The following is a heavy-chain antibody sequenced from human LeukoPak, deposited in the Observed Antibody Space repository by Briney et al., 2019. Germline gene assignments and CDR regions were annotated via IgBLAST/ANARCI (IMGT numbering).Heavy chain of an antibody. J-gene: IGHJ4*02. CDR3: ARAPRPGDFDY. CDR2: IYYSGST. Sequence: SETLSLTCTVSGGSIISYYWSWIRQPPGKGLEWIGYIYYSGSTNYNPSLKSRVTISVDTSKNQFSLKLSSVTAADTAVYYCARAPRPGDFDYWGQGTLVTVSS. D-gene: IGHD1-1*01. CDR1: GGSIISYY. V-gene: IGHV4-59*01.